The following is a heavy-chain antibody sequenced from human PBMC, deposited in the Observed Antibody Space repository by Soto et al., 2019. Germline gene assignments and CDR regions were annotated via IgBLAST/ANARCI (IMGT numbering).Heavy chain of an antibody. J-gene: IGHJ4*02. CDR2: MSYDGIRQ. CDR3: ARGGWYASWSSSDC. D-gene: IGHD2-2*01. CDR1: GFTLSGND. V-gene: IGHV3-30*03. Sequence: QVQLVESGGGVVQPGRSLRLSCAASGFTLSGNDMHWVRQAPGKGPEWVAVMSYDGIRQYYADSVKGRFTISRDTSKSTLYLQMNSLTTEDTAVYYCARGGWYASWSSSDCWGQGTLVTVSS.